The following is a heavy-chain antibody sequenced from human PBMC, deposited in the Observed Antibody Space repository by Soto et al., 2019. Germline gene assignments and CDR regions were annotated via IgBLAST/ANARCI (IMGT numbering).Heavy chain of an antibody. CDR2: ISGYKGNT. CDR3: AREGPEHYVSEPFDF. J-gene: IGHJ4*02. V-gene: IGHV1-18*01. D-gene: IGHD3-16*01. Sequence: QVQLVQSGAEVKKPGASVQVPCKASGYTFTNYGISWVRQAPGQGLEWMGWISGYKGNTNYAQKFQGRVIMTIDTSTSTAYMELRSLRSDDTAFYYCAREGPEHYVSEPFDFWGQGTLVTVSS. CDR1: GYTFTNYG.